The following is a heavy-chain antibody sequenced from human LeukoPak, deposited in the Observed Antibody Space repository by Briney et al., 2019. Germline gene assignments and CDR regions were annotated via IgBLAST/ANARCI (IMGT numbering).Heavy chain of an antibody. D-gene: IGHD4-23*01. Sequence: GGPLRLSCAASGFTFISWSMNGVRQAPGKGLEGVSSINHSRSYIYYADSVKGRFTIPRDNAKNSLYLQMNSLRAEDTAVYYCARDWTVVTEYYFDYWGQGPLVTVSS. V-gene: IGHV3-21*01. CDR1: GFTFISWS. J-gene: IGHJ4*02. CDR2: INHSRSYI. CDR3: ARDWTVVTEYYFDY.